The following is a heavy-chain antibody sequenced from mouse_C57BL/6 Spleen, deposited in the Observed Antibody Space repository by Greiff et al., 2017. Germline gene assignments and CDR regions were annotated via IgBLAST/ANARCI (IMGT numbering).Heavy chain of an antibody. CDR2: IDPENGDT. CDR1: GFNIKDDY. CDR3: TTSPRPY. V-gene: IGHV14-4*01. Sequence: VQLQQSGAELVRPGASVKLSCTASGFNIKDDYMHWVKQRPEQGLEWIGWIDPENGDTEYASKFQGKATITADTSSNTAYLQLSSLTSADTAVFYCTTSPRPYWGQGTTLTVSS. J-gene: IGHJ2*01.